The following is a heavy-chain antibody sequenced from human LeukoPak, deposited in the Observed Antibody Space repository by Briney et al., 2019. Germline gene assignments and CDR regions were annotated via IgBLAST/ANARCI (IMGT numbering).Heavy chain of an antibody. V-gene: IGHV4-61*03. Sequence: SETLSLTCTVSGGSVSNGNYYWSWLRQPPGKALEWIGYIYYTGSTYYNPSLEGRVTISVDTSKNHFSVKLSSVTAADTAVYYCARHILWFGELLGFDCWGQGTLVTVSS. D-gene: IGHD3-10*01. CDR1: GGSVSNGNYY. CDR2: IYYTGST. J-gene: IGHJ4*02. CDR3: ARHILWFGELLGFDC.